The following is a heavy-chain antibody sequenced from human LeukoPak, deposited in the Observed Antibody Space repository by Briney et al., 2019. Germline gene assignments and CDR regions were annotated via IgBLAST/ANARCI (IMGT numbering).Heavy chain of an antibody. Sequence: QPGGSLRLSCAASGFTLSTYGMHWVRQAPGKGLEWVAIISYDGSNEYYADSVKGRFTVSRDNLKNTLYLQMNSLRAEDTAVYYCARAMVRGVNPRGYWGQGTLVTVSS. J-gene: IGHJ4*02. CDR3: ARAMVRGVNPRGY. CDR2: ISYDGSNE. D-gene: IGHD3-10*01. V-gene: IGHV3-30*03. CDR1: GFTLSTYG.